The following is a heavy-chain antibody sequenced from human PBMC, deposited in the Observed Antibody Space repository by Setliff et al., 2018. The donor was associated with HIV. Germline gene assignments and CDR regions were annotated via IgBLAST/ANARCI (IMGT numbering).Heavy chain of an antibody. CDR2: LFYNGAT. J-gene: IGHJ4*01. V-gene: IGHV4-39*01. Sequence: PSETLSLTCTVSGGSISSDSYYWGWIRQPPGKGLESIGTLFYNGATYYSPSLKGRVIISVDTSKNQFSLGLTSVTAADTAVYYCARHFRYPGIAVAGIDYWGQGTLVTVSS. CDR1: GGSISSDSYY. CDR3: ARHFRYPGIAVAGIDY. D-gene: IGHD6-19*01.